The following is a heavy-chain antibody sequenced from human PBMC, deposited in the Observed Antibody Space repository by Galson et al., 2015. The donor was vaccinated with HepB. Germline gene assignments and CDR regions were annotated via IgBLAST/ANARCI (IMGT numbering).Heavy chain of an antibody. CDR3: AKASIAVAGEFDY. D-gene: IGHD6-19*01. CDR2: IWYDGSNK. Sequence: SLRLSCAASGFTFSSYGMHWVRQAPGKGLEWVAVIWYDGSNKYYADSVKGRFTISRDNSKNTLYLQMNSLRAEDTAVYYCAKASIAVAGEFDYWGQGTLVTVSS. CDR1: GFTFSSYG. J-gene: IGHJ4*02. V-gene: IGHV3-33*06.